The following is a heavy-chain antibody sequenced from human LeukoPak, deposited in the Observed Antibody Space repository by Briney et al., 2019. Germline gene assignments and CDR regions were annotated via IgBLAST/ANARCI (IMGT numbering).Heavy chain of an antibody. CDR2: IYYSGST. V-gene: IGHV4-59*01. D-gene: IGHD3-10*01. J-gene: IGHJ4*02. CDR1: GGSISSYY. Sequence: SETLSLTCTVSGGSISSYYWSWIRQPPGKGLEWIGYIYYSGSTNYNPSLKSRVTISVDTPKNQFSLKLTSVTAADTAVYYCARASRGHDYWGQGTLVTVSS. CDR3: ARASRGHDY.